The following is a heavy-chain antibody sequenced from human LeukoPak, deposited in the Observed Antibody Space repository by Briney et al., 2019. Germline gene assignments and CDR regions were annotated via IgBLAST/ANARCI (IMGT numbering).Heavy chain of an antibody. J-gene: IGHJ4*02. CDR2: INPNSGGT. V-gene: IGHV1-2*02. CDR3: ARAPLGLPFDF. CDR1: GYTFTGYY. Sequence: VASVKVSCKSSGYTFTGYYMHWVRQAPGQGLEWMAWINPNSGGTNYAQKFQGRVTVTRDTSISTAYMELTRLTSDDTAVYYCARAPLGLPFDFWGQGTLVTVSS.